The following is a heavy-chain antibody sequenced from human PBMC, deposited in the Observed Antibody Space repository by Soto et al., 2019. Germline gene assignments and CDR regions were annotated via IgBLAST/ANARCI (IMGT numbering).Heavy chain of an antibody. V-gene: IGHV1-18*01. CDR3: ARDIGPLQLWLQTPYYYGMDV. Sequence: GASVKVSCKASGYTFTSYGISWVRQAPGQGLEWMGWISAYNGNTNYAQKLQGRVTMTTDTSTSTAYMELRSLRSDDTAVYYCARDIGPLQLWLQTPYYYGMDVWGQGTTVTVSS. J-gene: IGHJ6*02. D-gene: IGHD5-18*01. CDR1: GYTFTSYG. CDR2: ISAYNGNT.